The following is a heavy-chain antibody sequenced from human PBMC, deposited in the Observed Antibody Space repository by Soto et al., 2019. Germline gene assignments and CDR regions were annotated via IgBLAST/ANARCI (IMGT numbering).Heavy chain of an antibody. V-gene: IGHV3-23*01. CDR1: GFAFNTYA. J-gene: IGHJ4*02. CDR2: ISADGAGT. Sequence: GGSLRLSCAASGFAFNTYAMNWVRQAPGKGLEWVSAISADGAGTYYADSVKGRFTISRDNSKNTLSLQMNSLRAEDTAIFYCARISSSSCTDYWGQGTLVTVSS. CDR3: ARISSSSCTDY. D-gene: IGHD6-13*01.